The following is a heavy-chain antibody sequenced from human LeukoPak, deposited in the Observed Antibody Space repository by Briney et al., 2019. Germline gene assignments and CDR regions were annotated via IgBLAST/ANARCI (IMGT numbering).Heavy chain of an antibody. CDR2: IWYDGSAK. Sequence: GGSLRLSCAASGFTFSSFGIHWVRQAPGRGLEWVAIIWYDGSAKYFADSVKGRFTVSRDNSKNTLYLQMNSLRAEDTAVYYCARDRITMVRGVRSALDYWGQGTLVTVSS. V-gene: IGHV3-33*01. CDR1: GFTFSSFG. D-gene: IGHD3-10*01. CDR3: ARDRITMVRGVRSALDY. J-gene: IGHJ4*02.